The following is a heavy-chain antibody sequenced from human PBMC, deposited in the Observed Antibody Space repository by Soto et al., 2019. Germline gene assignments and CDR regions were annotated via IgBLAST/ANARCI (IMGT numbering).Heavy chain of an antibody. Sequence: QVQLVQSGAEVKEPGASVRLSCKAFGYTFTAYNIHWVRQAPGQGLEWMGWINAGNGNTRSSRKFQGRVIITRDTSATTAYLEVDRLRSEDTAIYYCARVAPSGGAVPRFDAWGQGTLLTVSS. CDR2: INAGNGNT. CDR3: ARVAPSGGAVPRFDA. J-gene: IGHJ5*02. V-gene: IGHV1-3*01. D-gene: IGHD4-17*01. CDR1: GYTFTAYN.